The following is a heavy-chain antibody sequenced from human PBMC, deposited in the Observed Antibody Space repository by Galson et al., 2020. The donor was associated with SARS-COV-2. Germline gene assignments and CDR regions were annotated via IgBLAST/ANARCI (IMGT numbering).Heavy chain of an antibody. V-gene: IGHV3-30*04. D-gene: IGHD6-13*01. Sequence: VGSLRLSCAASGFTFSSYAMHWVRQAPGKGLEWVAVISYDGSNKYYADSVKGRFTISRDNSKNTLYLQMNSLRAEDTAVYYCARDGSSWSGGWFDPWGQGPLVTVSS. CDR2: ISYDGSNK. J-gene: IGHJ5*02. CDR3: ARDGSSWSGGWFDP. CDR1: GFTFSSYA.